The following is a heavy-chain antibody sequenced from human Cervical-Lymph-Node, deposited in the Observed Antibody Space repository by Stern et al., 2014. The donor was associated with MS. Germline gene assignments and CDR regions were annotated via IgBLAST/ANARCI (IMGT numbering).Heavy chain of an antibody. CDR1: GYSFTTYW. V-gene: IGHV5-51*01. J-gene: IGHJ2*01. CDR3: ARHEPIIREENWYFDL. CDR2: IYPGDSDT. Sequence: EVQLVESGAEVKKAGDSLRISCKGSGYSFTTYWIGWVRQMSGKGLEWMGIIYPGDSDTRYSPSFRGQVTISADKSISTAYLQWSSLKASDTAMYYCARHEPIIREENWYFDLWGRGTLVTVAS. D-gene: IGHD3-10*01.